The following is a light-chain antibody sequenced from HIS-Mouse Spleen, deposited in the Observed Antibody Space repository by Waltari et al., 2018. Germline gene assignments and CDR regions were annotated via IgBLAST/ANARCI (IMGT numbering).Light chain of an antibody. Sequence: EIVLTQSPATLSLSPGERATLSCRASQSVSSYLAWYQQNPCQAPRLLIYDASNRATGIPARFSGSGSGTDFTLTISSLEPEDFAVYYCQQRSNWPPGSLTFGGGTKVEIK. CDR3: QQRSNWPPGSLT. CDR2: DAS. J-gene: IGKJ4*01. CDR1: QSVSSY. V-gene: IGKV3-11*01.